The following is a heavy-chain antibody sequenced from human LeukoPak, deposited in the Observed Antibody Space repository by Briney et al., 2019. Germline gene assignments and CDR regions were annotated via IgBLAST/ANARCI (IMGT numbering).Heavy chain of an antibody. CDR2: INHSGST. D-gene: IGHD6-13*01. Sequence: PSETLSLTCAVYGGSFSGYYWSWIRQPPGKGLEWIGEINHSGSTNYNPSLKSRVTISVDTSKNQFSLKLSSVTAADTAAYYCARRGIAAAGWFDPWGQGTLVTVSS. J-gene: IGHJ5*02. CDR3: ARRGIAAAGWFDP. CDR1: GGSFSGYY. V-gene: IGHV4-34*01.